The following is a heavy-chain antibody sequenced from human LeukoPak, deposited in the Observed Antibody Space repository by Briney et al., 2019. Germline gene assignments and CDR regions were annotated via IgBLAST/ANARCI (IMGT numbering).Heavy chain of an antibody. D-gene: IGHD1-26*01. J-gene: IGHJ4*02. CDR2: ISSSSYI. Sequence: GGSLKLSCAASGFTFSSYSMNWVRQAPGKGLEWVSSISSSSYIYYADSVRGRFTISRDNAKNSLYLQMDSLRAEDTAVYYCARSARIVGATTSVDYWGQGTLVTVSS. CDR3: ARSARIVGATTSVDY. CDR1: GFTFSSYS. V-gene: IGHV3-21*01.